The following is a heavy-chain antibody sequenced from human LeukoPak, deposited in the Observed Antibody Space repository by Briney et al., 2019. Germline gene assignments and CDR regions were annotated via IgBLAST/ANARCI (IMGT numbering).Heavy chain of an antibody. Sequence: LETLSLTCTVSGGSVSSGSYYWSWIRQPPGKGLEWIGEINHSGSTNYNPSLKSRVTISVDTSKKQFSLKLSSVTAADTAVYYCVTYYFDSSGPKKNYWGQGTLVTVSS. V-gene: IGHV4-39*07. J-gene: IGHJ4*02. CDR3: VTYYFDSSGPKKNY. D-gene: IGHD3-22*01. CDR2: INHSGST. CDR1: GGSVSSGSYY.